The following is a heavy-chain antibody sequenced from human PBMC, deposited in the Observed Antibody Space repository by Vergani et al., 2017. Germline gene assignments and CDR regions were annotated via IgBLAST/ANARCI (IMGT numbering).Heavy chain of an antibody. D-gene: IGHD3-10*01. J-gene: IGHJ3*01. CDR3: ARVAPSSAGVNPTAFDV. Sequence: QVQLMQSGAELKKPGASVSVSCKGSSHTFQTYGISWVRQAPGKGLEWMAWIRPYTGHTIYAQKFQDRVTMTSDTSTNTDYMKLRSLRSDDTAVYFCARVAPSSAGVNPTAFDVWGQGTMVTVSS. CDR2: IRPYTGHT. CDR1: SHTFQTYG. V-gene: IGHV1-18*01.